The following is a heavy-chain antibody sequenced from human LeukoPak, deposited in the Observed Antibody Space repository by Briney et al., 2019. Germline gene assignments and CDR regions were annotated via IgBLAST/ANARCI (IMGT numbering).Heavy chain of an antibody. J-gene: IGHJ4*02. Sequence: GGSLRLSCAASGFTFSSYAMSWVRQAPGKGLEWVSAISGSGGSTYYADSVKGRFTISRDNSKNTLYLQMNSQRAEDTAVYYCAKAAMEYYGSGSYYRFPYWGQGTPVTVSS. CDR2: ISGSGGST. D-gene: IGHD3-10*01. V-gene: IGHV3-23*01. CDR3: AKAAMEYYGSGSYYRFPY. CDR1: GFTFSSYA.